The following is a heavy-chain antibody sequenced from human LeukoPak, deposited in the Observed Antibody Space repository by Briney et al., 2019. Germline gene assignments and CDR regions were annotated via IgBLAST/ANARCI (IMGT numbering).Heavy chain of an antibody. J-gene: IGHJ4*02. CDR3: ARGFYYDSSGYLDY. CDR1: GGFISNTNYY. Sequence: SETLSLTCTVSGGFISNTNYYWGWIRQPPGKGLEWIGSIYYSGSTFYNPSLKSRLTISVDTSKNQFSLKLSSVTAAGTAVYYCARGFYYDSSGYLDYWGQGTLVTVSS. CDR2: IYYSGST. D-gene: IGHD3-22*01. V-gene: IGHV4-39*07.